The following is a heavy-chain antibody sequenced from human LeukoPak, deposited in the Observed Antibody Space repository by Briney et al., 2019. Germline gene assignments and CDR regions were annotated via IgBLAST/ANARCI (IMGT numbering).Heavy chain of an antibody. V-gene: IGHV4-30-4*07. CDR1: GGSISSGGYS. CDR2: IYYSGST. J-gene: IGHJ4*02. Sequence: SQTLSLTCAVSGGSISSGGYSWSWIRQPPGKGLEWIGYIYYSGSTNYNPSLKSRVTISVDTSKNQFSLKLSSVTAADTAVYYCARDLGSYYFDYWGQGTLVTVSS. CDR3: ARDLGSYYFDY. D-gene: IGHD5-12*01.